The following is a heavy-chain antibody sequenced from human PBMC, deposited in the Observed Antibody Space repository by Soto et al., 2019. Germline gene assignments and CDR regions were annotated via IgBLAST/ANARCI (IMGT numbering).Heavy chain of an antibody. CDR2: IASRAHNYAT. D-gene: IGHD5-18*01. CDR3: SGLMDTLFDRCAY. Sequence: EVELVESGGGLVQPGGSLKLSCAASGCSLSGSFIHWVRQASGKGPEWVGRIASRAHNYATAYGTSVQGRFTVSRDDSLNTAYLHMNGLKTEDTAVYFCSGLMDTLFDRCAYGGRGILVTVSA. CDR1: GCSLSGSF. J-gene: IGHJ4*02. V-gene: IGHV3-73*02.